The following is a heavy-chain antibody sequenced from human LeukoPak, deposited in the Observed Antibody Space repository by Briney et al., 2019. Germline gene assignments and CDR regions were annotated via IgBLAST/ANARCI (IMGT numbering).Heavy chain of an antibody. J-gene: IGHJ6*03. CDR2: INPNSGGT. CDR1: GYTFTGYY. V-gene: IGHV1-2*02. CDR3: ARGPPSHYYYYYMDV. Sequence: ASVKVSCKASGYTFTGYYMHWVRQAPGQGLEWLGWINPNSGGTNYAQKFQGRVTMTRDTSISTAYMELSRLRSDDTAVYYCARGPPSHYYYYYMDVWGKGTTVTVSS.